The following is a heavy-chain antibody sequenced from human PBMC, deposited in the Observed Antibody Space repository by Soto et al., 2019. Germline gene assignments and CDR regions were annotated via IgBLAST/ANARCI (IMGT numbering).Heavy chain of an antibody. Sequence: SETLSLTCAVYGGSFSGYYWSWIRQPPEKGLEWIGEINHSGSTNYNPSLKSRVTISVDTSKNQFSLKLSSVTAADTAVYYCATLYSSSSYHYYYGMDVWGQGTTVTVSS. CDR3: ATLYSSSSYHYYYGMDV. CDR1: GGSFSGYY. J-gene: IGHJ6*02. CDR2: INHSGST. V-gene: IGHV4-34*01. D-gene: IGHD6-6*01.